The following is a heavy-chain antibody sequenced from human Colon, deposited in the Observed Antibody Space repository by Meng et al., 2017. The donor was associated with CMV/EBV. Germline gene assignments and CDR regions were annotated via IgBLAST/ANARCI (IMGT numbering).Heavy chain of an antibody. J-gene: IGHJ4*02. V-gene: IGHV3-23*01. CDR3: AKYCCYDY. Sequence: GGSLRLSCAASGFSFSSYAMSWVRQAPGKGLEWVSAISGSGDNTYYADSVKGRFTISRDKSKNTLYLQMYSLRAEDTAVYYCAKYCCYDYWGQGTLVTVSS. CDR1: GFSFSSYA. CDR2: ISGSGDNT. D-gene: IGHD2-21*02.